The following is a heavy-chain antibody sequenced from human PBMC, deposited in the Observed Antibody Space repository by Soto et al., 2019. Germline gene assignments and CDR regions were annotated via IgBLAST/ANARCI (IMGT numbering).Heavy chain of an antibody. D-gene: IGHD6-6*01. V-gene: IGHV3-48*02. CDR3: TRDSASYSSSSGSYWYFDL. J-gene: IGHJ2*01. Sequence: EVQLVESGGSLVQPGGSLRLSCAASGFTFSSYSMNWVRQAPGMGLEWVSYISSGSATIYYADSVKGRFTISRDNAENSLYLQMNSLRDDDTAVYYCTRDSASYSSSSGSYWYFDLWGRGTLVTVSS. CDR1: GFTFSSYS. CDR2: ISSGSATI.